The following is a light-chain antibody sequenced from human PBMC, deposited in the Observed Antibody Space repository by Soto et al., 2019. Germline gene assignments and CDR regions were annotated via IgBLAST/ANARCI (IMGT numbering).Light chain of an antibody. CDR3: GAWDYTLHVLV. Sequence: QSVLTQPPSVSGTPGQTVTISCSGSSSNIGSKSVQWYQQLPETAPKLLIYSNNQRPSGVPDRFSGSKSGTSASLAISGLQSEDEAHYYCGAWDYTLHVLVFGGGTKLTVL. J-gene: IGLJ2*01. CDR2: SNN. CDR1: SSNIGSKS. V-gene: IGLV1-44*01.